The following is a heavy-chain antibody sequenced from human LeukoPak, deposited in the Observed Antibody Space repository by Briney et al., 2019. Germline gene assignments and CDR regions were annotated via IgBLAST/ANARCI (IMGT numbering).Heavy chain of an antibody. D-gene: IGHD1-26*01. CDR2: VNPNSGGT. CDR3: ARAYYETYDLL. V-gene: IGHV1-2*02. CDR1: GYSFTAFY. J-gene: IGHJ3*01. Sequence: ASVKVSCKTSGYSFTAFYIHWVRQAPGQGPEWMGWVNPNSGGTDYAQKFQGRVSLTRDTSISTAYMELSRLTTDDTAVYYCARAYYETYDLLWGQGTVVIVSS.